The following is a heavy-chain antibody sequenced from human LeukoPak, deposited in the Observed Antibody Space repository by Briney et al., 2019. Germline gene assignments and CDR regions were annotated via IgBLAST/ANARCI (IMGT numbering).Heavy chain of an antibody. J-gene: IGHJ4*02. CDR2: ISYDGSNK. CDR1: GFTFSNYG. V-gene: IGHV3-30*18. CDR3: AKGASGSGEFDY. D-gene: IGHD1-26*01. Sequence: RSLRLSCAASGFTFSNYGMHWVRQAPGKGLEWVAVISYDGSNKYYADSVKGRFTISRDNSKNTVYLQMNSLRAEDTAVYYCAKGASGSGEFDYWGQGTLVTVSS.